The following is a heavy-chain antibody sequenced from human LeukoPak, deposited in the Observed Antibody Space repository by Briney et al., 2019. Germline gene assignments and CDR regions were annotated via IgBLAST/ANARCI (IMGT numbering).Heavy chain of an antibody. CDR3: ARIGYYDSSGLPKY. D-gene: IGHD3-22*01. CDR1: GGSFSGYY. CDR2: INHSGST. J-gene: IGHJ4*02. Sequence: PSETLSLTCAVYGGSFSGYYWSWIRQPPGKGLEWIGEINHSGSTNYNPSLKSRVTISVDTSKNQFSLKLSSVTAADTAVYYCARIGYYDSSGLPKYWGPGTLVTVSS. V-gene: IGHV4-34*01.